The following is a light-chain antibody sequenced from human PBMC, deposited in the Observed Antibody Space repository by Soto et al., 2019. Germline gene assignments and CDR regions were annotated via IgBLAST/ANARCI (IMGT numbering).Light chain of an antibody. Sequence: EIVMTQSPATLSVSPGERASLSCRASQSVSTDLAWYQQKPAQAPRLLIYGASTRATGIQARFSGGGSGTDFTRTIRSMQSTDFAVYYCQQYNEWPLTFGGGTKVEIK. CDR3: QQYNEWPLT. CDR1: QSVSTD. CDR2: GAS. J-gene: IGKJ4*01. V-gene: IGKV3-15*01.